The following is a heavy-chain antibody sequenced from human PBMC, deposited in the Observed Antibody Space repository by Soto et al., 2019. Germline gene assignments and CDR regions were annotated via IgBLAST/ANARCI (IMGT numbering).Heavy chain of an antibody. V-gene: IGHV3-23*01. CDR1: GCTFSTYA. CDR2: ISAGGDST. J-gene: IGHJ4*02. Sequence: GGPLRLSCAASGCTFSTYAMSWLRQAPGKGLEWVSTISAGGDSTYYADSVKGQFTISRDNSKNTLSLQLRSLRAEDTGFYYCARVGGLIDPFDYWGQGTLVTVSS. D-gene: IGHD3-16*01. CDR3: ARVGGLIDPFDY.